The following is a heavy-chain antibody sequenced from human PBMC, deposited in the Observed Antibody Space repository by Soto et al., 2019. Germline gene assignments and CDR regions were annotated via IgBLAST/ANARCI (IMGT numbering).Heavy chain of an antibody. Sequence: SVKVSCKASGGTFSSYAISWVRQAPGQGLEWMGGIIPIFGTANYAQKFQGRVTITADKSTSTAYMELSSLRSEDTAVYYCARAGDFWSGYYTKYNWFDPWGQGTLVTVSS. CDR2: IIPIFGTA. J-gene: IGHJ5*02. CDR3: ARAGDFWSGYYTKYNWFDP. CDR1: GGTFSSYA. D-gene: IGHD3-3*01. V-gene: IGHV1-69*06.